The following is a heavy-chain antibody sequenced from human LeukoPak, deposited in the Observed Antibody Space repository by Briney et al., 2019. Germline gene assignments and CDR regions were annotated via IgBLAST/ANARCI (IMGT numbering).Heavy chain of an antibody. Sequence: PGGSLRLSCAASGFTFSSYHMHWVRQATGKGLEWVSAIGTAGDTYYPGSVKGRFTISRENAKNSLYLQMDSLRTEDTAVYYCASLRRDSSGWYYFDYWGQGTLVTDSS. V-gene: IGHV3-13*01. J-gene: IGHJ4*02. CDR2: IGTAGDT. CDR1: GFTFSSYH. CDR3: ASLRRDSSGWYYFDY. D-gene: IGHD6-19*01.